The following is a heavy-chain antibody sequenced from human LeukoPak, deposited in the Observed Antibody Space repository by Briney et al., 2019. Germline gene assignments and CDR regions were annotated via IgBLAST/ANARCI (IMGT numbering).Heavy chain of an antibody. CDR3: ARDISEGDYAWWFDP. CDR1: GYSENFYG. D-gene: IGHD3-16*01. Sequence: ASVKVSCKTSGYSENFYGITWVRQVAGQGLEWMGWISAQHGQTEYAPNSQDRVTMTTDTYTNTAYMELRSLRSDDTAVYFCARDISEGDYAWWFDPWGQGTLVTVAS. V-gene: IGHV1-18*01. CDR2: ISAQHGQT. J-gene: IGHJ5*02.